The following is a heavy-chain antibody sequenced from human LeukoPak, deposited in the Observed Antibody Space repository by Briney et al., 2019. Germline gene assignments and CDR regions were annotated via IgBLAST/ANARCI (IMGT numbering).Heavy chain of an antibody. V-gene: IGHV5-51*01. CDR3: ARGDDIVVVPAAFDY. CDR2: IYPGDSDT. J-gene: IGHJ4*02. Sequence: GESLKISCKGSGYSFTSYWIGWVRQMPGKGLEWMVIIYPGDSDTRYSPSFQGQVTISADKSISTAYLQWSSLKASDTAMYYCARGDDIVVVPAAFDYWGQGTLVTVSS. D-gene: IGHD2-2*01. CDR1: GYSFTSYW.